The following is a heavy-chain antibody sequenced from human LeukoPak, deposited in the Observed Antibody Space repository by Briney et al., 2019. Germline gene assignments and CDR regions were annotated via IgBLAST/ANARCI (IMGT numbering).Heavy chain of an antibody. CDR2: INSDGSWT. J-gene: IGHJ4*02. CDR1: GGFW. D-gene: IGHD2/OR15-2a*01. CDR3: VSFYETY. Sequence: GGGLRLFCGASGGFWMSWVRQGSGQGLVWVSHINSDGSWTSYADSVKGRFTISKDNAKNTVYLQMNNLRAEDTAVYYCVSFYETYWGRVTLVTVSS. V-gene: IGHV3-74*01.